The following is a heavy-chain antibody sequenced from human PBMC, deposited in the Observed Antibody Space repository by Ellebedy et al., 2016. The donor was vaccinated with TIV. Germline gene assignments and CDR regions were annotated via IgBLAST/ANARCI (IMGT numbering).Heavy chain of an antibody. J-gene: IGHJ4*02. CDR1: GFTFSSYA. D-gene: IGHD1-26*01. CDR3: ASLSGSYYPVDY. CDR2: ISYDGSNK. V-gene: IGHV3-30-3*01. Sequence: GGSLRLSCAASGFTFSSYAMHWVRQAPGKGLEWVAVISYDGSNKYYADSVKGRFTISRDNSKNTLYLQMNSLRAEDTAVYYCASLSGSYYPVDYWGQGTLVTVSS.